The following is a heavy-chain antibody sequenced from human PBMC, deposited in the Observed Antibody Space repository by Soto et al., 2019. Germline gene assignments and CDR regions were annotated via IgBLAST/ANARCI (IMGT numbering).Heavy chain of an antibody. D-gene: IGHD6-19*01. V-gene: IGHV1-2*02. Sequence: GASVKVSCKASGYFFTAYSYHWVRQAPGQGLEWMGWVNVNSGDTIYAEKFQGRVTLTSDMSISTTYMELYSLTSDDTAVYYCAREASAVISLDYWGQGTLVTVSS. CDR2: VNVNSGDT. CDR3: AREASAVISLDY. J-gene: IGHJ4*02. CDR1: GYFFTAYS.